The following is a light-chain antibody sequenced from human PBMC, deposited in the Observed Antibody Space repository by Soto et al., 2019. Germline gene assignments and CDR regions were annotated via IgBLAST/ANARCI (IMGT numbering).Light chain of an antibody. CDR2: DAS. V-gene: IGKV3-11*01. J-gene: IGKJ1*01. CDR1: QSVSTY. Sequence: IVLTQSPATLSLSPGERATLSCRASQSVSTYLAWYQQKPGQAPRLLIYDASNRATGIPARFIGSGSGTDFTLTISSLEPEDFAVYYCQQRSNWWTFGQGTKVEIK. CDR3: QQRSNWWT.